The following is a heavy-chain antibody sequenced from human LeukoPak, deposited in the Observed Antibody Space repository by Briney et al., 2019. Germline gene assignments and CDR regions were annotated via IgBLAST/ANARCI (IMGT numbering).Heavy chain of an antibody. D-gene: IGHD4-23*01. CDR2: ISYDGSNK. Sequence: GRSLRLSCAASGFTFSSYGMHWVRQAPGKGPEWVAVISYDGSNKYYADSVKGRFTISRDNSKNTPYLQMNSLRAEDTAVYYCAKDYRITVVEYYFDYWGQGTLVTVSS. CDR1: GFTFSSYG. J-gene: IGHJ4*02. CDR3: AKDYRITVVEYYFDY. V-gene: IGHV3-30*18.